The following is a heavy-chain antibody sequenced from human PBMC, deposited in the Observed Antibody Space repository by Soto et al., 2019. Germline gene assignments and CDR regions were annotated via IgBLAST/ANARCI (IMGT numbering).Heavy chain of an antibody. CDR1: GGSRSRGVYS. V-gene: IGHV4-30-2*01. D-gene: IGHD3-3*01. J-gene: IGHJ3*02. CDR2: IYHSGST. CDR3: ARGGISGVVIGAYET. Sequence: LSETLSLTCAVSGGSRSRGVYSWSWIRQPPGRGLEWIGYIYHSGSTYYNPSLKSRVTISVDRSKNQLSLKLSSVTAADMAVYYCARGGISGVVIGAYETWGQGTMVT.